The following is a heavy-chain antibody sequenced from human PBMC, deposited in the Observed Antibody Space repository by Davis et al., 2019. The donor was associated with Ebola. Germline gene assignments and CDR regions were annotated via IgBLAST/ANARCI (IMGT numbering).Heavy chain of an antibody. CDR3: ARGRNSNQLGGWFDP. CDR2: INPSGGST. J-gene: IGHJ5*02. D-gene: IGHD2-2*01. V-gene: IGHV1-46*01. Sequence: ASVKVSCKASGYTFTSYYMHWVRQAPGQGLEWMGIINPSGGSTSYAQKFQGRVTMTRDTSTSTVYMELSSLRSEDTAVYYCARGRNSNQLGGWFDPWGPGTLVTVSS. CDR1: GYTFTSYY.